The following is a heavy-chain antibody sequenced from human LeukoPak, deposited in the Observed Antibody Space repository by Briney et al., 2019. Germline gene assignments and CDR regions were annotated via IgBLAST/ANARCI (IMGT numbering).Heavy chain of an antibody. CDR3: VKSAGKDGYRDVFDI. CDR2: ISGSGIVT. Sequence: GESLRLSCAISGFTFAKFAMSWVRQAPGKGLEWVSTISGSGIVTYYADSVKGRFTISRDNSKNTLYLQMNSLRAEDTAVYHCVKSAGKDGYRDVFDIWGQGTVVTVSS. V-gene: IGHV3-23*01. CDR1: GFTFAKFA. D-gene: IGHD5-24*01. J-gene: IGHJ3*02.